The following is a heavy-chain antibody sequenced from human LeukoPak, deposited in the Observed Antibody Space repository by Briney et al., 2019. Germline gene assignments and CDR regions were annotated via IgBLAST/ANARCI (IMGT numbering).Heavy chain of an antibody. V-gene: IGHV3-23*01. D-gene: IGHD2-15*01. J-gene: IGHJ6*03. CDR1: GFAFSSYA. CDR2: ISGSGGST. Sequence: GGSLRLSCAASGFAFSSYAMSWVRQASGKGLEWVSAISGSGGSTYYADSVKGRFTISRDNSKNTLYLQMNSLRAEDTAVYYCAKGGPNCSGGSCYYYYYMDVWGKGTTVTVSS. CDR3: AKGGPNCSGGSCYYYYYMDV.